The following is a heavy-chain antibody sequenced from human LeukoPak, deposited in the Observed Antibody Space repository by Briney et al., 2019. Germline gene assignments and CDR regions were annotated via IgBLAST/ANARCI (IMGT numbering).Heavy chain of an antibody. CDR1: GGTFSSYA. V-gene: IGHV1-69*01. Sequence: ASVKVSCKASGGTFSSYAISWVRQAPGHGLEWMGGIIPIFGTANYAQKFQGRVTITADESTSTAYMELSSLRSEDTAVYYCAREADHYGDYVVENWFDPWGQGTLVTVSS. CDR2: IIPIFGTA. D-gene: IGHD4-17*01. CDR3: AREADHYGDYVVENWFDP. J-gene: IGHJ5*02.